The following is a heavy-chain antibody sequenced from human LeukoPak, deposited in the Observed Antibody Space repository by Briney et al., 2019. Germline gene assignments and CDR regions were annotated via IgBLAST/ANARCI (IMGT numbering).Heavy chain of an antibody. CDR3: ARLKYGSPQH. V-gene: IGHV3-11*06. CDR2: ISSSGSYT. D-gene: IGHD1-26*01. CDR1: GFTFSDYY. J-gene: IGHJ1*01. Sequence: GGSLRLSCAASGFTFSDYYMSWIRQAPGKGLEWVSYISSSGSYTIYADSVKGRFTISRDNAKNSLYLQMNSLRAEDTAVYHCARLKYGSPQHWGQGTLVTVSS.